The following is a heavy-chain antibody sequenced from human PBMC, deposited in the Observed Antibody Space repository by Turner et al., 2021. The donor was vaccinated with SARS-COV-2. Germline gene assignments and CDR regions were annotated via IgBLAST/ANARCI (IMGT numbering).Heavy chain of an antibody. CDR2: MKRKSDGGTT. Sequence: VQLVESGAGLGKPGASLGLSCAGPGFTCRNAWMNWVRQEPGKGLEWVGRMKRKSDGGTTDYAAPFKGRLTTSIVDADNKLLLQINSMNTEDEAVYYCTTMGTNWDGFAIWGQGTVVTVSS. J-gene: IGHJ3*02. D-gene: IGHD7-27*01. CDR1: GFTCRNAW. V-gene: IGHV3-15*01. CDR3: TTMGTNWDGFAI.